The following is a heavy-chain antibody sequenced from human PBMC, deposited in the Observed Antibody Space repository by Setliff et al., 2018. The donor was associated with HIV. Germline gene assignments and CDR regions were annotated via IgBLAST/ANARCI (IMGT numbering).Heavy chain of an antibody. Sequence: SETLSLTCTVTGDSVSRSNYYWAWIRQPPGKGLEWIGSIDYNEITYYNPSLKSRVTLSVDTPKNQFSLYLSSVTASDTAVYYCASLFRLSGFWISFLPDYWGQGILVTVSS. CDR1: GDSVSRSNYY. CDR2: IDYNEIT. V-gene: IGHV4-39*01. D-gene: IGHD3-3*01. CDR3: ASLFRLSGFWISFLPDY. J-gene: IGHJ4*02.